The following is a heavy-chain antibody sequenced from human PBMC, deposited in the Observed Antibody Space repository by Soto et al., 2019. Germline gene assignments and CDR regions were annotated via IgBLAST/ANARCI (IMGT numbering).Heavy chain of an antibody. J-gene: IGHJ6*02. CDR3: ARDQGNYYDSSKGSPYYYGMDV. Sequence: GASVKVSCKASGYTFTSYYMHWVRQAPGQGLEWMGIINPSGGSTSYAQKFQGRVTMTRDTSTSTVYMELSSLRSEDTAVYYCARDQGNYYDSSKGSPYYYGMDVWGQGTTVTVSS. CDR2: INPSGGST. V-gene: IGHV1-46*01. D-gene: IGHD3-22*01. CDR1: GYTFTSYY.